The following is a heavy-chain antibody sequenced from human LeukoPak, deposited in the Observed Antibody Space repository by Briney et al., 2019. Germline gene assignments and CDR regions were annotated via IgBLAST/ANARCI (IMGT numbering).Heavy chain of an antibody. CDR3: AKGKKITVAGLFDC. D-gene: IGHD6-19*01. V-gene: IGHV3-9*01. CDR2: ISWNSGSI. J-gene: IGHJ4*02. Sequence: GGSLRLSCAASGFTFYDYAMHWVRQVPGKGLEWVSGISWNSGSIGYADSVKGRFTISRDNAKNSLYLHMNSLSAEDTALYYCAKGKKITVAGLFDCWGQGTLVTVSS. CDR1: GFTFYDYA.